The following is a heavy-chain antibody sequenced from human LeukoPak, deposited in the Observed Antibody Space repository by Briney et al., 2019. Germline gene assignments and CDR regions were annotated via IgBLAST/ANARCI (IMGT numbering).Heavy chain of an antibody. CDR3: AKGLAVSGEDY. J-gene: IGHJ4*02. V-gene: IGHV3-9*01. CDR1: GFIFGDYA. CDR2: ITWNSVSI. Sequence: SGGSLRLSCAASGFIFGDYAMHWVRQAPGKGLEWVSGITWNSVSIGYADSVKGRFTISRDNAKNSLYLQMSSLRAEDTAFYYCAKGLAVSGEDYWGQGTLVTVSS. D-gene: IGHD6-19*01.